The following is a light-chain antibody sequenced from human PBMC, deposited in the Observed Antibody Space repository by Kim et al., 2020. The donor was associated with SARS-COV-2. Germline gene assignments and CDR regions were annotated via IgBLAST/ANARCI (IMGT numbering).Light chain of an antibody. J-gene: IGKJ4*01. V-gene: IGKV1-9*01. CDR2: GAS. Sequence: DIQLTQSPSSLSTSVGDRVTITCRASQDINNFLAWFQQKPGKAPTVLIYGASTLQSGVPSRFSGSGSGTDFTLTISSLQPEDLVTYYCQQFNEYPLTFGGRTKVDIK. CDR3: QQFNEYPLT. CDR1: QDINNF.